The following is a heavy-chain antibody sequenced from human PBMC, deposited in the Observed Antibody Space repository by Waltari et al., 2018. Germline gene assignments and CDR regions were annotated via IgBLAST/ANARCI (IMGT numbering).Heavy chain of an antibody. D-gene: IGHD6-13*01. V-gene: IGHV5-51*01. Sequence: EVQPVQSGAGVKKPGESLQLPCTGSGYAFTTYWIGWVRQMPGEGLEWMGIIYPGDSDTRYSPSFQGQVTISADKSISTAYLQWNRLKASDTAVYYCARGYSSSWYGVDVWGQGTTVTVSS. CDR2: IYPGDSDT. CDR3: ARGYSSSWYGVDV. CDR1: GYAFTTYW. J-gene: IGHJ6*02.